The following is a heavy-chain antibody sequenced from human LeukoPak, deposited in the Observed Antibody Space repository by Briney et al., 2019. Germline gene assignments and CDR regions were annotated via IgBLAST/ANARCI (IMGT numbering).Heavy chain of an antibody. J-gene: IGHJ5*02. V-gene: IGHV1-69*01. CDR1: GGTFSSYA. CDR2: IIPIFGTA. CDR3: ARTTYYYDSSGYCYWFDP. Sequence: SVKVSCKASGGTFSSYAISWVRQAPGQGLEWMGGIIPIFGTANYAQKFQGRVTITADESTSTAYMELSSLRSEDTAVYYCARTTYYYDSSGYCYWFDPWGQGTLVTVSS. D-gene: IGHD3-22*01.